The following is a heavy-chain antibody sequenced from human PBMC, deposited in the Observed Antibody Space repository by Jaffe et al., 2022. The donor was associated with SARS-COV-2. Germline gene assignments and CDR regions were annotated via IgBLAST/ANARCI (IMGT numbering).Heavy chain of an antibody. CDR1: GYTFTSYA. CDR2: INAGNGNT. J-gene: IGHJ3*02. V-gene: IGHV1-3*01. D-gene: IGHD6-19*01. CDR3: ARVYSSGWEGGAFDI. Sequence: QVQLVQSGAEVKKPGASVKVSCKASGYTFTSYAMHWVRQAPGQRLEWMGWINAGNGNTKYSQKFQGRVTITRDTSASTAYMELSSLRSEDTAVYYCARVYSSGWEGGAFDIWGQGTMVTVSS.